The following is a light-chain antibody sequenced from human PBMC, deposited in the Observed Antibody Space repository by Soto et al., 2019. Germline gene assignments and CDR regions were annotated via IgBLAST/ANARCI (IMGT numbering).Light chain of an antibody. J-gene: IGLJ2*01. CDR1: SSDVGGYDY. V-gene: IGLV2-14*01. CDR3: SSCASSITLV. CDR2: DVS. Sequence: QSALTQPASVSGSPGQSITISCTGTSSDVGGYDYVSWYQQHPGKAPKLLIFDVSKRPSGVSYRFSGSKSGNTASLTISGLQAEDEADYYCSSCASSITLVFGGGTKLTVL.